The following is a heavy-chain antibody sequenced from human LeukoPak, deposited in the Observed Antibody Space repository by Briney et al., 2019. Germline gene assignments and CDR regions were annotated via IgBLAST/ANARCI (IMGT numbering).Heavy chain of an antibody. CDR3: ARDPYGDYGFDY. Sequence: PGGSLRLSCAASGFTVSSNYMSWVRQAPGKGLEWVSVIYSGGSTYYADSVKGRFTISRDNSKNTLYLQMNSLRAEDKAVYYCARDPYGDYGFDYWGQGTLVTVSS. CDR2: IYSGGST. J-gene: IGHJ4*02. D-gene: IGHD4-17*01. CDR1: GFTVSSNY. V-gene: IGHV3-53*01.